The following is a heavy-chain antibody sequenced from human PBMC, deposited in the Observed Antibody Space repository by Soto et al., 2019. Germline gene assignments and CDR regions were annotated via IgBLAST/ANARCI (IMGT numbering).Heavy chain of an antibody. CDR3: AKDRGGIVPDWFDP. V-gene: IGHV3-23*01. J-gene: IGHJ5*02. Sequence: GGSLSLSCAASGFTFGAYAMNWIRRAPGKGLEWVSAISGTGSNTYYTNSVKGRFTISRDNSRNTLFLQMNSLRVDDTAVYYCAKDRGGIVPDWFDPWGQGTLVTVSS. CDR1: GFTFGAYA. D-gene: IGHD2-21*01. CDR2: ISGTGSNT.